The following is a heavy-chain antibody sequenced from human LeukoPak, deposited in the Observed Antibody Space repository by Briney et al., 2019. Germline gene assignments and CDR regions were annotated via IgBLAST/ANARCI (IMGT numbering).Heavy chain of an antibody. J-gene: IGHJ4*02. V-gene: IGHV1-18*01. Sequence: ASVTVSCTASGYTFTSYGISWVRQAPGQGLEWMGWISAGNGNTKYSQKFQGRVTITRDTSASTAYMELSSLRSEDTAVYYCARDLGGSPALDYWGQGTLVTVSS. CDR2: ISAGNGNT. D-gene: IGHD2-15*01. CDR1: GYTFTSYG. CDR3: ARDLGGSPALDY.